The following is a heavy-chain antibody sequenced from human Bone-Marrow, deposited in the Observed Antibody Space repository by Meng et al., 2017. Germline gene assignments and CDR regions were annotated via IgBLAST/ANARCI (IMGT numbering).Heavy chain of an antibody. J-gene: IGHJ4*02. Sequence: SETLSLTCTVSGGSIGSYYWSWIRQPPGKGLEWIGYIYYSGSTNYNPSLKSRVTISVDTSKNQFSLKLSSVTAADTAVYHCARAWGGSGSFYRDWGQGTLVTVSS. V-gene: IGHV4-59*01. CDR2: IYYSGST. D-gene: IGHD3-10*01. CDR1: GGSIGSYY. CDR3: ARAWGGSGSFYRD.